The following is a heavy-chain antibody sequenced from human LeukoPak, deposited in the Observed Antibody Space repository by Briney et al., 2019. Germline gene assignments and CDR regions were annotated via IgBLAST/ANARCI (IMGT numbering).Heavy chain of an antibody. Sequence: SETLSLTCTVSGGSISSYYWSWIRQPPGKGLEWIGYIYYSGSTNYNPSLKRRVTMSLDTSKSQFSLNLSSVTAADTAVYYCARDPDGYKFFDYWGRGSPVTVSS. J-gene: IGHJ4*02. D-gene: IGHD5-24*01. V-gene: IGHV4-59*01. CDR3: ARDPDGYKFFDY. CDR2: IYYSGST. CDR1: GGSISSYY.